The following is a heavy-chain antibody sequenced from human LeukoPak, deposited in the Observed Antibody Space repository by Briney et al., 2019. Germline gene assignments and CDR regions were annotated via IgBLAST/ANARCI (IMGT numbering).Heavy chain of an antibody. CDR2: INPNSGGT. CDR1: GYTFTGYY. J-gene: IGHJ4*02. D-gene: IGHD3-10*01. V-gene: IGHV1-2*02. Sequence: GASVKVSCKASGYTFTGYYMHWVRQAPGQGLEWMGWINPNSGGTNYAQKFQGRVTMTRDTSISTAYMELSRLTSDDTAVYYCARDGGFGGLEIDYWGQGTLVTVSS. CDR3: ARDGGFGGLEIDY.